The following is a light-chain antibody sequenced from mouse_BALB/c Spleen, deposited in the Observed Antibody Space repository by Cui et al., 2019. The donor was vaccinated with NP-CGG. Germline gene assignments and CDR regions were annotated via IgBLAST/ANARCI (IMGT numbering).Light chain of an antibody. Sequence: QSVVTQESALTTSPRETCTLTCCSSTGAVTTSNYANWVKEKPDHLFTGLIGGTNNRAPGVPARFPGSLIGDKAALTITGAQTEDEAIYFCALWYSNHWVFGGGTKLTVL. CDR3: ALWYSNHWV. J-gene: IGLJ1*01. CDR2: GTN. V-gene: IGLV1*01. CDR1: TGAVTTSNY.